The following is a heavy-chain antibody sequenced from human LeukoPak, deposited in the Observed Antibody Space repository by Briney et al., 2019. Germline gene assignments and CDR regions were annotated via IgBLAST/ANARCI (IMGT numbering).Heavy chain of an antibody. J-gene: IGHJ4*02. V-gene: IGHV3-7*01. CDR3: ARELRTFDS. Sequence: PGGSLRLSCAASGFTFISYWMTWVRQAPGKGLEWVANIKHNGDELNYVDSVEDRFTISRDNAKNSLYLHMTSLRAEDTAVYYCARELRTFDSWGQGNLVAVCS. CDR2: IKHNGDEL. CDR1: GFTFISYW. D-gene: IGHD3-16*01.